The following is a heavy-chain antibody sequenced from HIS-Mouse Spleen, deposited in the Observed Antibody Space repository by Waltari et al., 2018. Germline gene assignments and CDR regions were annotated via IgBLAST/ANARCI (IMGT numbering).Heavy chain of an antibody. V-gene: IGHV4-39*07. Sequence: QLQLQEAGPGLGKPSETLSLTCTVSGGSISSSSYHWGWIRQPPGKGREWIGSIYYSGSTYYNPSLKSRVTISVDTSKNQFSLKLSSVTAADTAVYYCAREIPYSSSWYDWYFDLWGRGTLVTVSS. CDR1: GGSISSSSYH. CDR2: IYYSGST. D-gene: IGHD6-13*01. J-gene: IGHJ2*01. CDR3: AREIPYSSSWYDWYFDL.